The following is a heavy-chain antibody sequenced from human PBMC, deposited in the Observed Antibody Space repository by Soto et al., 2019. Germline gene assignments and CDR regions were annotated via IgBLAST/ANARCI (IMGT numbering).Heavy chain of an antibody. CDR1: GYNFDSFW. D-gene: IGHD6-6*01. CDR3: ARHGSIGARLNYFDP. V-gene: IGHV5-51*01. Sequence: PGESLKISCQGSGYNFDSFWIGWVRQMPGKGLEWMGIIYPGDSGTRYNPSFQGQVTMSADKSISTVYLQWSSLKASDTAIYYCARHGSIGARLNYFDPWGQGTQVTVSS. J-gene: IGHJ5*02. CDR2: IYPGDSGT.